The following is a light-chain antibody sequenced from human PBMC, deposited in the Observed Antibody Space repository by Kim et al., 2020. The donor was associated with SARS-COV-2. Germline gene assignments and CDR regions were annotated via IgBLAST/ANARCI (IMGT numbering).Light chain of an antibody. CDR2: TNS. V-gene: IGLV1-44*01. CDR3: SARDDSVNGWV. CDR1: DSNIGSNT. J-gene: IGLJ3*02. Sequence: QSPQTQPPSASGTPGQSVTISCSGSDSNIGSNTVSWFQHVPGKPPKLIIHTNSQRPSGVPDRFSASKSGTSASLAISGLQSEDEADYYCSARDDSVNGWVFGGGTKVTVL.